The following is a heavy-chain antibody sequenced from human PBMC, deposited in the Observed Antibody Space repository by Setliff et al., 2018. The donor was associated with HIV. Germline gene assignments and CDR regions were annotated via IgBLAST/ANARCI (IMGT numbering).Heavy chain of an antibody. V-gene: IGHV5-51*01. CDR2: IYPGDSDT. CDR1: GYTFTSYW. D-gene: IGHD5-12*01. Sequence: GESLKISCKGSGYTFTSYWIGWVRQMPGKGLEWMGIIYPGDSDTRYSPSFQGRVTISADKSINTAYMELSSLRFEDTATYYCARDQATGYEKVWFSWIDPWGQGTLVTVSS. CDR3: ARDQATGYEKVWFSWIDP. J-gene: IGHJ5*02.